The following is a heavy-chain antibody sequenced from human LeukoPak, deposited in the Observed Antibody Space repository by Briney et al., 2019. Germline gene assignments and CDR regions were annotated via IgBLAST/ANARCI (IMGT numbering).Heavy chain of an antibody. D-gene: IGHD4-17*01. J-gene: IGHJ4*02. V-gene: IGHV4-38-2*02. CDR1: GYSISSGYY. CDR3: ASYEVTTGGFDY. CDR2: IYHSGST. Sequence: PSETLSLTCTVSGYSISSGYYWGWIRQPPGKGLEWIGSIYHSGSTYYNPSLKSRVTISVDTSKNQFSLKLSSVTAADTAVYYCASYEVTTGGFDYWGQGTLVTVSS.